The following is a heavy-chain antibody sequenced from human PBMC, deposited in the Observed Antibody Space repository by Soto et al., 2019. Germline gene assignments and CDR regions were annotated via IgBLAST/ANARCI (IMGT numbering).Heavy chain of an antibody. CDR1: GFTFSSYG. D-gene: IGHD2-21*01. V-gene: IGHV3-33*01. J-gene: IGHJ6*02. CDR3: ARDWGDGDPEGYYYYGMDV. Sequence: VGSLRLSCAASGFTFSSYGMHWVRQAPGKGLEWVAVIWYDGSNKYYADSVKGRFTISRDNSKNTLYLQMNSLRAEDTAVYYCARDWGDGDPEGYYYYGMDVWGQGTTVTVSS. CDR2: IWYDGSNK.